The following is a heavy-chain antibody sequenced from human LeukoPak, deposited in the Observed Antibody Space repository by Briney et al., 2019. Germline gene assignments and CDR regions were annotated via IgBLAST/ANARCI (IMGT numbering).Heavy chain of an antibody. CDR2: IYTSGST. CDR1: GSSISSYY. V-gene: IGHV4-4*07. Sequence: PSETLSLTCTVSGSSISSYYWSWIRQPAGKGLEWIGRIYTSGSTNYNPSLKSRVTMSVDTSKNQFSLKLSSVTAADTAVYYCARDLYYGSGSYLAYYFDYWGQGTLVTVSS. D-gene: IGHD3-10*01. J-gene: IGHJ4*02. CDR3: ARDLYYGSGSYLAYYFDY.